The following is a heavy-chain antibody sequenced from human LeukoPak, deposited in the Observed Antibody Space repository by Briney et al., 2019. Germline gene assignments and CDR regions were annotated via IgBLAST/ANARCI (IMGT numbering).Heavy chain of an antibody. D-gene: IGHD3-9*01. J-gene: IGHJ4*02. CDR3: AKDNYDILTGYDYFDY. Sequence: PGGSLRLSCAASGFTFSSYAMHWVRQAPGKGLEWVAVISYDGSNKYYADSVKGRFTISRDNSKNTLYLQMNSLRAEDTAVYYCAKDNYDILTGYDYFDYWGQGTLVTVSS. CDR1: GFTFSSYA. CDR2: ISYDGSNK. V-gene: IGHV3-30*04.